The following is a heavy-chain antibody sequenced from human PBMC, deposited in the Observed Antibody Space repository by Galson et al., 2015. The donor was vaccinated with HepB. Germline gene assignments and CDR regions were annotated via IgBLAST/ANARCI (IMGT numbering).Heavy chain of an antibody. V-gene: IGHV7-4-1*02. CDR2: INTNTGNP. D-gene: IGHD2/OR15-2a*01. CDR3: ARDIEYGNLPPDAFDI. CDR1: GYTFTSYA. J-gene: IGHJ3*02. Sequence: SVKVSCKASGYTFTSYAMNWVRQAPGQGLEWMGWINTNTGNPTYAQGFTGRFVFSLDTSVSTAYLQISSLKAEDTAVYYCARDIEYGNLPPDAFDIWGQGTMVTVSS.